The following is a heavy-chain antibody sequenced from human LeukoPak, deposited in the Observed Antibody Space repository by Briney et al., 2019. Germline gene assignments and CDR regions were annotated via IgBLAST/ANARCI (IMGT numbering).Heavy chain of an antibody. J-gene: IGHJ4*02. CDR1: GYTYTSYY. CDR3: ARDSIVLRPDY. D-gene: IGHD2-8*01. V-gene: IGHV1-46*01. CDR2: INPSGGST. Sequence: ASVKGSCKASGYTYTSYYMHCVRHTPGQGLEWMGIINPSGGSTSYAQKFQGRVTMTRDTSTSTVYMELSSLRSEDTAVYYCARDSIVLRPDYWGQGTLVTVSS.